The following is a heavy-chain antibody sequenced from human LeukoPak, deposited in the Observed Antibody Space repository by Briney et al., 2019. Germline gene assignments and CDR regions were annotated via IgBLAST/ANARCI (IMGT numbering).Heavy chain of an antibody. Sequence: GGSLRLSCAVSGFTFSNYWMNWVRQAPGKGLEWVANINRDGSEKNYVDSVKGRFTISRDNAKNSVFLQMNSLRAEDTAMYYCASSSYSSSSSWGQGTLVTVSS. J-gene: IGHJ5*02. CDR1: GFTFSNYW. CDR3: ASSSYSSSSS. CDR2: INRDGSEK. V-gene: IGHV3-7*01. D-gene: IGHD6-6*01.